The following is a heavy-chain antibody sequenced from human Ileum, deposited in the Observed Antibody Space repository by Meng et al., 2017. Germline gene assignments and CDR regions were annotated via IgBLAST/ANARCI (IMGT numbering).Heavy chain of an antibody. J-gene: IGHJ5*02. CDR2: INHSGSN. CDR3: ARGGPWFDP. Sequence: WGTGCLELSETLPHTCACDGGSFSVYSWSGIRQPPGKGLEWIGEINHSGSNNYNPSLKSRVTISVDTSKNQFSLKLSSVTAADTAVYYCARGGPWFDPWGQGTLVTVSS. CDR1: GGSFSVYS. V-gene: IGHV4-34*01.